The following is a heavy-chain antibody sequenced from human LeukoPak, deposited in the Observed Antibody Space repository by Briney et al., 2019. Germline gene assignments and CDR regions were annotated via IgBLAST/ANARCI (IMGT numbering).Heavy chain of an antibody. CDR1: GGSVSSGSYY. J-gene: IGHJ3*02. CDR2: IYTSGST. V-gene: IGHV4-61*02. D-gene: IGHD2-15*01. Sequence: SQTLSLTCTVSGGSVSSGSYYWSWIRQPAGKGLEWIGRIYTSGSTNYNPSLKSRVTISVDASKNQFSMNLSSVTAADTAVYYCASEDSGAARGAFDIWGQGTMVTVSS. CDR3: ASEDSGAARGAFDI.